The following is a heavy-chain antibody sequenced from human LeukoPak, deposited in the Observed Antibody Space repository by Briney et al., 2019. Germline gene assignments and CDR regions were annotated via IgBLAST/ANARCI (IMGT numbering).Heavy chain of an antibody. D-gene: IGHD3-22*01. CDR3: ARAYYYDSSGYLDY. Sequence: SETLPLTCTVSGGSISSSSYYWVWIRQPPGKGLEWIGSIYYSGSTYYNPSLKSRVTISVDTSKNQFSLKLSSVTAADTAVYYCARAYYYDSSGYLDYWGQGTLVTVSS. V-gene: IGHV4-39*07. J-gene: IGHJ4*02. CDR2: IYYSGST. CDR1: GGSISSSSYY.